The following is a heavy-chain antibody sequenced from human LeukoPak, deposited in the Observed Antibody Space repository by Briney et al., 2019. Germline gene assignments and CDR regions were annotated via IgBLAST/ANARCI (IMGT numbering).Heavy chain of an antibody. CDR3: AKESMVNFDY. D-gene: IGHD5-18*01. CDR2: TKDDGSGK. Sequence: GSLRLSCAASGFTFRNYWMRWVRQAPGKGLEWVANTKDDGSGKYYVDSLKGRFTISRDNAKNSLYLQMNSLRAEDTAVYYCAKESMVNFDYWGQGALVTVSS. V-gene: IGHV3-7*01. J-gene: IGHJ4*02. CDR1: GFTFRNYW.